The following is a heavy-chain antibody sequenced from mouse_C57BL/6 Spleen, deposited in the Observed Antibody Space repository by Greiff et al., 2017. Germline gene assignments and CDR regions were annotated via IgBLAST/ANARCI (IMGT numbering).Heavy chain of an antibody. D-gene: IGHD1-1*01. V-gene: IGHV1-22*01. CDR1: GYTFTDYN. CDR2: INPNNGGT. Sequence: EVQLQQSGPELVKPGASVKMSCKASGYTFTDYNMHWVKQSHGKSLEWIGYINPNNGGTSYNQKFKGKATLTVNKSSSTAYMELRSLTSEDSAVYYCARRGTTVVASYPWYFDVWGTGTTVTVSS. CDR3: ARRGTTVVASYPWYFDV. J-gene: IGHJ1*03.